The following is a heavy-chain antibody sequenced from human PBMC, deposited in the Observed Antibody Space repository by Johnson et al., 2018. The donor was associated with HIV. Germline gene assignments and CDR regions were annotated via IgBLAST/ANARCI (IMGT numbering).Heavy chain of an antibody. CDR1: GVTFSSYG. CDR3: ARAPYNWNSGLFDALDM. V-gene: IGHV3-30*02. D-gene: IGHD1-7*01. CDR2: IRYDGSNK. J-gene: IGHJ3*02. Sequence: QVQLVESGGGVVQPGGSLRISCAASGVTFSSYGMHWVRQAPGKGLEGVAFIRYDGSNKYYADSVKGRFTISRDNGKNSVFLQMNSLTAEDTAVFYCARAPYNWNSGLFDALDMWGQGTMVTVSS.